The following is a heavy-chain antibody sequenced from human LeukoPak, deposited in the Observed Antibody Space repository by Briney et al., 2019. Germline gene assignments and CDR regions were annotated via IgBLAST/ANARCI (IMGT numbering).Heavy chain of an antibody. CDR2: ISWNSGSI. CDR3: AKDMGYYDSSGYSALFDY. V-gene: IGHV3-9*01. Sequence: GGSLRLSCAACGFTFDDYAMHWVRQAPGKGLEWVSGISWNSGSIGYADSVKGRFTISRDNAKNSLYLQMNSLRAEDTALYYCAKDMGYYDSSGYSALFDYWGQGTLVTVSS. J-gene: IGHJ4*02. CDR1: GFTFDDYA. D-gene: IGHD3-22*01.